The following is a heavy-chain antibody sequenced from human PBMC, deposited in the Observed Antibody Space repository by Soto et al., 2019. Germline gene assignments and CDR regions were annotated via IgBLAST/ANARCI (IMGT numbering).Heavy chain of an antibody. D-gene: IGHD6-6*01. J-gene: IGHJ5*02. CDR1: GGSISSSSSY. V-gene: IGHV4-39*07. Sequence: ETLSLTCTVSGGSISSSSSYWGWIRQSPEKGLEWIASIYYSGSTYYNPSLRSRVTVSVDTSKNQFSLKLSSVTAADTAVYYCARARRPGNWFAPWGQGTLVTVSS. CDR2: IYYSGST. CDR3: ARARRPGNWFAP.